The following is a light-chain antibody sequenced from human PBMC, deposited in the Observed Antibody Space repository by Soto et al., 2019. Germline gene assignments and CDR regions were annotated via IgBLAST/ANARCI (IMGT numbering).Light chain of an antibody. J-gene: IGLJ2*01. Sequence: QSVLTQPPSVSAAPGQKVTISCSGSSSNIGKNYVSWYQQLPGTAPKLLIYDNNERPSGIPDRFSGSKSGTSATLGITGLQTGDEADYYCATWDFSLSAGVFGGGTKVTVL. V-gene: IGLV1-51*01. CDR1: SSNIGKNY. CDR2: DNN. CDR3: ATWDFSLSAGV.